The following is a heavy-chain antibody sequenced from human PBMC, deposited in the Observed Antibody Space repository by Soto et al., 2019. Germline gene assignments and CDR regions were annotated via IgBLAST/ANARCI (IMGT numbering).Heavy chain of an antibody. J-gene: IGHJ5*02. CDR1: GTSSNIGGFW. V-gene: IGHV4-31*03. Sequence: PLETLSLTCTVSGTSSNIGGFWWGWIRRRPGKGLEWIGHIDHSGTAYYNPSLITRVTISIDASKNQFSLNLNSVTAADTAVYYCARRLDDRGDNYFNWFDPWGQGTRVTSPQ. CDR2: IDHSGTA. CDR3: ARRLDDRGDNYFNWFDP. D-gene: IGHD2-21*02.